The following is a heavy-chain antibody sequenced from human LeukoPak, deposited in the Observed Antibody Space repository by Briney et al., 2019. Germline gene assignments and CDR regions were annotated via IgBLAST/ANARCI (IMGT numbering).Heavy chain of an antibody. V-gene: IGHV1-2*02. J-gene: IGHJ6*03. D-gene: IGHD2-8*02. CDR1: GYSFTAYY. CDR2: INPTSGGT. Sequence: GASVKVSCKASGYSFTAYYMHWLRQAPGQGLEWMGWINPTSGGTNYAQKFQGRVTMTRDTSISTAYMELSRLRSDDTAVYYCARFYWLEYYMDVWGKGTTVTVSS. CDR3: ARFYWLEYYMDV.